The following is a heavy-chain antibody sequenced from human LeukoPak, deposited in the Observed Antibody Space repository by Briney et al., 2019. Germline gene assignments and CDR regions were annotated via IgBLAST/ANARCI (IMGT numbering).Heavy chain of an antibody. V-gene: IGHV4-61*02. D-gene: IGHD3-22*01. J-gene: IGHJ4*02. CDR2: IYTSGST. CDR3: ARRINYYDSSGWGEFFDY. CDR1: GGSISSGSYY. Sequence: SETLSLTCTVSGGSISSGSYYWSWIRQPAGKGLEWIGRIYTSGSTNYNPSLKSRVTISVDTSKNQFSLKLSSVTAADTAVYYCARRINYYDSSGWGEFFDYWGQGTLVTVSS.